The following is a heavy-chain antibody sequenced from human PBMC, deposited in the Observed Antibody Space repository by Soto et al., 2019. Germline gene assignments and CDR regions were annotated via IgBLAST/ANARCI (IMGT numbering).Heavy chain of an antibody. J-gene: IGHJ5*02. CDR1: GFSLSNARMG. CDR2: IFSNDEK. D-gene: IGHD2-2*01. V-gene: IGHV2-26*01. Sequence: QVTLKESGPVLVKPTETLTLTCTVSGFSLSNARMGVSWIRQPPGKSLEWLAHIFSNDEKSYSTSLKSRLTIAQDTSKSQVVLTMTNMDPVDTATCYCARIFRGYCISTSCYWFDPWGQGTLVTVSS. CDR3: ARIFRGYCISTSCYWFDP.